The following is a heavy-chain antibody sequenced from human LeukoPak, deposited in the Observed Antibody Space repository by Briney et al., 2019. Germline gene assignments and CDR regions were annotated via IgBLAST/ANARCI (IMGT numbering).Heavy chain of an antibody. J-gene: IGHJ4*02. V-gene: IGHV1-18*01. CDR3: ARPMSRGTYYDYVWGSYNGYYFDY. CDR1: GYTFTSYG. Sequence: ASVKVSCKASGYTFTSYGISWVRQAPAQGLELMGLTSAYNGNTNYAQKLQGRVTMTTDTYTSTAYMALRRLRSDDTAVYYCARPMSRGTYYDYVWGSYNGYYFDYWGQGTLVTVSS. CDR2: TSAYNGNT. D-gene: IGHD3-16*01.